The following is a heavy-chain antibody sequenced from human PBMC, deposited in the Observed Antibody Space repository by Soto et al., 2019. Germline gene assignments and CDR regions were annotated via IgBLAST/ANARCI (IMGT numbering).Heavy chain of an antibody. CDR1: GGSFSTYY. CDR3: ARGGSNDWQVAFDI. J-gene: IGHJ3*02. CDR2: INQSGSN. D-gene: IGHD3-9*01. Sequence: QLQQWGAGLLKPSETLSLTCVVSGGSFSTYYYNWLRQSPGKGLEWIGEINQSGSNNYSPSLKSRVTMSLDTSKNQFALKLTSVTAADTAVYYCARGGSNDWQVAFDIWGQVTMVTVSS. V-gene: IGHV4-34*01.